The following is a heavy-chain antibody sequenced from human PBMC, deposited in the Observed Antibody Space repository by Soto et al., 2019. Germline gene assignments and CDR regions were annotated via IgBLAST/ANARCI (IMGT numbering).Heavy chain of an antibody. D-gene: IGHD1-1*01. V-gene: IGHV3-48*03. CDR3: ARPGTTPAYYYGMDV. CDR2: ISSSGSTI. J-gene: IGHJ6*02. Sequence: GGSLRLSCAASGFTFSSYEMNWVRQAPGKGLEWVSYISSSGSTIYYADSVKGRFTISRDNAKNSLYLQMNSLRAEDMAVYYCARPGTTPAYYYGMDVWGQGTTVTVSS. CDR1: GFTFSSYE.